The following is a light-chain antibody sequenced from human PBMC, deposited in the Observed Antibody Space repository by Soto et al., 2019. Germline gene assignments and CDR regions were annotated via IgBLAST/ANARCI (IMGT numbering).Light chain of an antibody. J-gene: IGKJ5*01. CDR1: PSVSVN. Sequence: EIVITPSSGTLSVSPGERATLSCRARPSVSVNLAWYQQKPGQAPRLLIYGVSTRATGIPARFSGSESGTEFTLTISSLQSEDFAVYYCQQYKNWPPITFGQGTRLEIK. CDR2: GVS. CDR3: QQYKNWPPIT. V-gene: IGKV3-15*01.